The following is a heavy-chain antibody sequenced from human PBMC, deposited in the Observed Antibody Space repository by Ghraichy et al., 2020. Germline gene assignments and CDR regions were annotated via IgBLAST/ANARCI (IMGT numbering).Heavy chain of an antibody. D-gene: IGHD3-3*01. CDR1: GGSISSYY. CDR2: IYYSGST. CDR3: ARRVGRFSTVDY. V-gene: IGHV4-59*08. J-gene: IGHJ4*02. Sequence: GALSLTCTVSGGSISSYYWSWIRQPPGKGLEWIGYIYYSGSTNYNPSLKSRVTISVDTSKNQFSLKLSSVTAADTAVYYCARRVGRFSTVDYWGQGTLVTVSS.